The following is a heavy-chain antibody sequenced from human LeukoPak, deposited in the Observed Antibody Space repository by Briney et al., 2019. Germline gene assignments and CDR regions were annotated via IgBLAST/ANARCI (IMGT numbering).Heavy chain of an antibody. J-gene: IGHJ4*02. CDR3: ARVAQYLVGASSTAFFKY. CDR1: GGSINNYY. V-gene: IGHV4-4*07. Sequence: SETLSLTCTASGGSINNYYWTWIRQPAGKGLEWIGHISTLGSTNYNPSLKSRVSMSVDTSNYHFSLKLSFVTAADTAIYYCARVAQYLVGASSTAFFKYWGQGTLVTVSS. D-gene: IGHD1-26*01. CDR2: ISTLGST.